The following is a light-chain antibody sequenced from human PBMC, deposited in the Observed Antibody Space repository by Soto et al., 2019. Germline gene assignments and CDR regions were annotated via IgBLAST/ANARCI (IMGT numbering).Light chain of an antibody. J-gene: IGLJ1*01. CDR3: SSSRTSNTRQIV. V-gene: IGLV2-14*03. Sequence: QSALTQPASVSGSPGQSITISCTGTSSDVGGYNYVSWYQHHPGKAPKLMIYDVSNRPSGVSNRFSGSKSGNTASLSISGLQPEDEADYYCSSSRTSNTRQIVCGTGTKLTVL. CDR1: SSDVGGYNY. CDR2: DVS.